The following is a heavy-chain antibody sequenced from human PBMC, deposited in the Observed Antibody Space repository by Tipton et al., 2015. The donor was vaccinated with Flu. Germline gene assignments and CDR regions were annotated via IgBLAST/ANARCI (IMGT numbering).Heavy chain of an antibody. D-gene: IGHD4-11*01. CDR2: VSRTGST. CDR1: GDSISSDYY. CDR3: ARRDYSNYVSDPKSWFDP. Sequence: LRLSCAVSGDSISSDYYWGWIRQFPGKGLEWIGTVSRTGSTIYNPSLKSRVTLSIDTSKNQFSLKMKSATATDMAVYYCARRDYSNYVSDPKSWFDPWGQGTLVAVSS. J-gene: IGHJ5*02. V-gene: IGHV4-38-2*01.